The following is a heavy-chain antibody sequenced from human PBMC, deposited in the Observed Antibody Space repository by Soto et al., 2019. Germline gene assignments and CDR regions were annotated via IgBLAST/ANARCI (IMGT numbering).Heavy chain of an antibody. J-gene: IGHJ6*02. Sequence: QVQLVESGGGVVQPGRSLRLSCAASGFTFSSYGMHWVRQAPGKGLEWVAIISYDGSNKYYADSVKGRFTISRDNSKNTLYLQMNSLRAEDTAVYYCAKDLWLGSHYDHYGMDVWGQGTTVTVSS. CDR1: GFTFSSYG. CDR3: AKDLWLGSHYDHYGMDV. V-gene: IGHV3-30*18. CDR2: ISYDGSNK. D-gene: IGHD3-10*01.